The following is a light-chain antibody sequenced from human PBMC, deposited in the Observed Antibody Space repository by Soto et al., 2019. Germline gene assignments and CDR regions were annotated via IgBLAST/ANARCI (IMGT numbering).Light chain of an antibody. CDR2: DGS. J-gene: IGKJ2*01. Sequence: EIVLTQSPDTLSLSPGERATLFCRASQTLSINSLAWYQQKPGQAPRLLISDGSNRASGIPARFVGSGSGTDFTLTITGLQPEDFAVYFCQQRDDLYTFGQGTKLQIK. V-gene: IGKV3D-20*02. CDR1: QTLSINS. CDR3: QQRDDLYT.